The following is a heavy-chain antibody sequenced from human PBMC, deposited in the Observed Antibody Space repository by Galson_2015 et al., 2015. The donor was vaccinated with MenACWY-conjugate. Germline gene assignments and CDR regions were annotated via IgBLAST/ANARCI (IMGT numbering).Heavy chain of an antibody. CDR3: ARVGTWIHQYFYYMDV. D-gene: IGHD5-18*01. V-gene: IGHV3-48*03. Sequence: SLRLSCAASGFNFGIYTMNWVRQAPGKGLEWPSYISKSESGSPIYYADSVKGRFTISRDNIKKSLFLEMNSLRAGDTGVYYCARVGTWIHQYFYYMDVWGKGTTVTVSS. CDR2: ISKSESGSPI. CDR1: GFNFGIYT. J-gene: IGHJ6*03.